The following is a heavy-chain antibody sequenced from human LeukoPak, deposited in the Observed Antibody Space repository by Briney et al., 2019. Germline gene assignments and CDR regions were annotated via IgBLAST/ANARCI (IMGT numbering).Heavy chain of an antibody. CDR1: GFTFSSYA. J-gene: IGHJ4*02. D-gene: IGHD3-22*01. CDR3: AKDSKAVVVITTGYFDY. Sequence: PGGSLRLSCAASGFTFSSYAIHWVRQAPGKGLEWVSGISWNSGSIEYADSVKGRFTISRDNAKNSLYLQMNSLRAEDTALYYCAKDSKAVVVITTGYFDYWGQGTLVTVSS. CDR2: ISWNSGSI. V-gene: IGHV3-9*01.